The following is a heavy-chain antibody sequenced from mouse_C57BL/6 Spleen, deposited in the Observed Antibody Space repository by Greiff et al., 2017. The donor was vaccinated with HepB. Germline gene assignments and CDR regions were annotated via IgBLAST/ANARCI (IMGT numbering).Heavy chain of an antibody. J-gene: IGHJ2*01. CDR3: ASGATFYFDY. CDR2: ISSGSSTI. D-gene: IGHD3-1*01. CDR1: GFTFSDYG. Sequence: VQLKESGGGLVKPGGSLKLSCAASGFTFSDYGMHWVRQAPEKGLEWVAYISSGSSTIYYADTVKGRYTISRDNAKNTLFLQMTSLRSEDTAMYYCASGATFYFDYWGQGTTLTVSS. V-gene: IGHV5-17*01.